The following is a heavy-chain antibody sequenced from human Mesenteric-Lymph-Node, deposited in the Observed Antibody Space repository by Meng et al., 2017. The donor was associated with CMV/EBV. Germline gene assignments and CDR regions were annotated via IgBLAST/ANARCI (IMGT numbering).Heavy chain of an antibody. CDR3: AREELGRHYHFDL. CDR2: IYYSGST. D-gene: IGHD1-26*01. J-gene: IGHJ2*01. V-gene: IGHV4-61*01. CDR1: GDSVSSGRYY. Sequence: GSGDSVSSGRYYWTWIRRPPGKGLEWIGYIYYSGSTNYKPSLKSRATISLDRSQNQVSLKLSSVTAADTAVYYCAREELGRHYHFDLWGRGTLVTVSS.